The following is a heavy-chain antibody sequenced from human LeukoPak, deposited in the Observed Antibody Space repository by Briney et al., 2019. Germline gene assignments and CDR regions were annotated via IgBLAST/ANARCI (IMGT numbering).Heavy chain of an antibody. CDR3: ARAGSNCGGDCYSDDAFDI. D-gene: IGHD2-21*02. CDR1: GYTSTSYY. Sequence: ASVKVSCKASGYTSTSYYMHWVRQAPGQGLEWMGIINPSGGSTSYAQKFQGRVTMTRDTSTSTVYMELSSLRSEDTAVYYCARAGSNCGGDCYSDDAFDIWGQGTMVTVSS. J-gene: IGHJ3*02. V-gene: IGHV1-46*01. CDR2: INPSGGST.